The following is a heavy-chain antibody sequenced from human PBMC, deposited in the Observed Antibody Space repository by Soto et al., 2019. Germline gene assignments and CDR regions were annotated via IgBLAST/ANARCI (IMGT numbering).Heavy chain of an antibody. Sequence: QIQLQQSGPGLVKPSQTLSLTCAISGDSVSSNSASWNWIRQSPSSGFGWLGRTYYRSKWSYNYAMSVNSRITINADTSKNPFSLQLNSVTPEDTAVYYCARVAYGSGTSCYPSYGIDVWGQGTTVIVSS. D-gene: IGHD2-2*01. V-gene: IGHV6-1*01. CDR2: TYYRSKWSY. CDR1: GDSVSSNSAS. J-gene: IGHJ6*02. CDR3: ARVAYGSGTSCYPSYGIDV.